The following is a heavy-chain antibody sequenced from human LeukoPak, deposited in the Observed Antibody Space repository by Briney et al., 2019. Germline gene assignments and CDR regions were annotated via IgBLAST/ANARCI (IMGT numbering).Heavy chain of an antibody. CDR3: VNSVMVRGVIRPY. CDR1: GFTFSSYA. J-gene: IGHJ4*02. V-gene: IGHV3-66*01. D-gene: IGHD3-10*01. Sequence: GGSLRLSCAASGFTFSSYAMYWVRQAPGKGLEWVSVIYNVGSTFYADSVKGRFTISRDSSKNALFLQMNSLRAEDTAVYYCVNSVMVRGVIRPYWGQGTLVTVSS. CDR2: IYNVGST.